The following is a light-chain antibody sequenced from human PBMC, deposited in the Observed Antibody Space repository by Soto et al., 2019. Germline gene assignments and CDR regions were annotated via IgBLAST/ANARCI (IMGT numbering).Light chain of an antibody. CDR3: LKYNNDPPWT. Sequence: DIPMTQSPSSLSASVGDRVTITCRASQGISNYLAWYQQKPGKVPKLLIYVASTLQSGVPSRFSGSGSGTDFTLTISSLQPEDVATYYCLKYNNDPPWTFGQGTKVEIK. CDR1: QGISNY. CDR2: VAS. J-gene: IGKJ1*01. V-gene: IGKV1-27*01.